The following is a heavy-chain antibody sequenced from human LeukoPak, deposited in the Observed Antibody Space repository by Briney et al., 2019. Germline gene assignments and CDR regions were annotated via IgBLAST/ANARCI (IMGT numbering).Heavy chain of an antibody. Sequence: ASVKVSCKASGYTFTTYYIHWVRQAPGQGLEWMGVINPSGGSTSFAQKFQARLTMTRDTSTSTVYMELSDLSSEDTAVYYCAREIVVVPSAMGFDPWGQGTLVTVSS. J-gene: IGHJ5*02. CDR1: GYTFTTYY. V-gene: IGHV1-46*01. CDR2: INPSGGST. D-gene: IGHD2-2*01. CDR3: AREIVVVPSAMGFDP.